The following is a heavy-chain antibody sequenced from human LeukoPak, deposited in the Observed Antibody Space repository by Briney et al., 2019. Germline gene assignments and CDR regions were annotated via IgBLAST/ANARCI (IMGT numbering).Heavy chain of an antibody. J-gene: IGHJ6*04. V-gene: IGHV3-48*04. Sequence: GGSLRLSCAASELTISSYSMNWVRQAPGKGLQWVSYISSSSSTIYYADSVKGRFTISRDNAKNSLYLQMNSLRAEDTAVYYCAELGITMIGGVWGKGTTVTISS. D-gene: IGHD3-10*02. CDR2: ISSSSSTI. CDR1: ELTISSYS. CDR3: AELGITMIGGV.